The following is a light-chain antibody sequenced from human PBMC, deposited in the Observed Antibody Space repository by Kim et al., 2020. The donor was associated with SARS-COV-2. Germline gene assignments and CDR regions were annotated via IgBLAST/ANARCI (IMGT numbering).Light chain of an antibody. CDR2: KAS. V-gene: IGKV1-5*03. CDR3: QQYKTYPT. J-gene: IGKJ1*01. Sequence: IHLTQSPSTLSASVGDRVTITCRASQSISSWLAWYQHKPGKAPKFLIYKASNLESGVPSRFSGSGSGTEFTLTISSLQPDDFASYYCQQYKTYPTFGQGTKVDIK. CDR1: QSISSW.